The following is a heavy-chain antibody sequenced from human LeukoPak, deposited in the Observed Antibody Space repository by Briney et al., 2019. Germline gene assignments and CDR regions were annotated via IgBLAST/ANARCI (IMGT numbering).Heavy chain of an antibody. V-gene: IGHV3-30*02. CDR1: GFTFSSYG. D-gene: IGHD6-19*01. CDR3: AKDLDLYSSGWYFVY. J-gene: IGHJ4*02. CDR2: IRYDGSNK. Sequence: PGGSLRLSCAASGFTFSSYGMHWVRQAPGKGLEWVAFIRYDGSNKYYADSVKGRFTISRDNSKNTLYLQMNSLRAEDTAIYYCAKDLDLYSSGWYFVYWGQGTLVTVSS.